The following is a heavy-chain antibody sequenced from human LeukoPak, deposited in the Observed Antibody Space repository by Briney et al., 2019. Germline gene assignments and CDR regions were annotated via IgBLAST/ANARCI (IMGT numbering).Heavy chain of an antibody. D-gene: IGHD3-3*01. J-gene: IGHJ4*02. CDR1: GFTFSSYA. CDR3: AKDFWSGYYNDY. V-gene: IGHV3-23*01. Sequence: KAGGSLRLSCAASGFTFSSYAMSWVRQAPGKGLEWVSAISGSGGSIYYADSVKGRFTISRDNSKNTLYLQMNSLRAEDTAVYYCAKDFWSGYYNDYWGQGTLVTVSS. CDR2: ISGSGGSI.